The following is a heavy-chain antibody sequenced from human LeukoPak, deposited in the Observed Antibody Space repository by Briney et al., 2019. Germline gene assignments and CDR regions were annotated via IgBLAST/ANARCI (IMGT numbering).Heavy chain of an antibody. CDR1: GFTFDDYA. CDR2: ISWNSGSI. Sequence: QSGGSLRLSCAASGFTFDDYAMHWVRQAPGKGLEWVSGISWNSGSIGYADSVRGRFTISRDNAKNSLYLQMNSLRAEDMALYYCAKDISRRTGYSSSWYGDAFDIWGQGTMVTVSS. CDR3: AKDISRRTGYSSSWYGDAFDI. J-gene: IGHJ3*02. D-gene: IGHD6-13*01. V-gene: IGHV3-9*03.